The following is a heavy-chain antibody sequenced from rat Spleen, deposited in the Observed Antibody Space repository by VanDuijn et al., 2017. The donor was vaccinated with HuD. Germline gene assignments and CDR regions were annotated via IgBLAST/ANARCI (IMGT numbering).Heavy chain of an antibody. CDR2: ISFDGSTT. Sequence: EVQVLESGGGLVQPGRSLKLSCAASGFTYSNYVMAWVRQAPTKGLEWVASISFDGSTTYYRDSVKGRFTISRDNTKSTLYLQMNSLRSEDTATYYCTTENYWFAYWGQGTLVTVSS. CDR1: GFTYSNYV. J-gene: IGHJ3*01. D-gene: IGHD1-10*01. V-gene: IGHV5-20*01. CDR3: TTENYWFAY.